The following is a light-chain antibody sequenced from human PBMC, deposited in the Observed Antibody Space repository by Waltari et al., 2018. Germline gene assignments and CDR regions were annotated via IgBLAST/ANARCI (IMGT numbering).Light chain of an antibody. CDR3: QQYYDIPWT. CDR1: QSVLYSSNRQIY. Sequence: DIVMTQSPDSLAVSLGERVTINCQSSQSVLYSSNRQIYLAWYQQKPGQPPKLLIYWASARESGVPDRFSGSESGTDFTLTISSLQAEDVAVYYCQQYYDIPWTFGQGTKVEIK. J-gene: IGKJ1*01. CDR2: WAS. V-gene: IGKV4-1*01.